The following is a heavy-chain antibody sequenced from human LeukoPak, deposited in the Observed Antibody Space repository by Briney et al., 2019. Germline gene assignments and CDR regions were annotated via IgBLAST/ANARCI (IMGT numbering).Heavy chain of an antibody. Sequence: GGSLRLSCAASGFTVSINYMSWVRQAPGKGLEWVSVIYAGDNSYYADSVKGRFTISRDNAKNTLYLQMNSLRAEDTAVYFCTRVGYCATTSCRTAFDIWGQGTTVTVS. CDR2: IYAGDNS. CDR3: TRVGYCATTSCRTAFDI. CDR1: GFTVSINY. J-gene: IGHJ3*02. V-gene: IGHV3-53*01. D-gene: IGHD2-2*01.